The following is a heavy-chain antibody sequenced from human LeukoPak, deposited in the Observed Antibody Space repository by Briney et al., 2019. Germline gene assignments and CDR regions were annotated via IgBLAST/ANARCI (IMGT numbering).Heavy chain of an antibody. CDR3: ARVQYQLLQPENWFDP. CDR1: GGSISSYY. J-gene: IGHJ5*02. CDR2: IYYSGST. Sequence: SETLSLTCTVSGGSISSYYWSWIRQPPGKGLEWIGYIYYSGSTNYNPSLKSRVTISVDTSKNQFSLKLSSVTAADTAGYYCARVQYQLLQPENWFDPWGQGTLVTVSS. V-gene: IGHV4-59*01. D-gene: IGHD2-2*01.